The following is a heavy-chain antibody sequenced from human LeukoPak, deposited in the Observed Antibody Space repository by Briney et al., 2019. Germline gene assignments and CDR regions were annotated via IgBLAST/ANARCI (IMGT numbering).Heavy chain of an antibody. CDR2: IRYDGSSR. Sequence: PGGSLRLSCAVSGFTFTTYWLGWVRQAPGKGLEWLTFIRYDGSSRYYADSVKGRFTISRDNSKNTLYLQMNILTTEDTAIYYCAKDRSSSGENFDYWGQGSLVTVSS. D-gene: IGHD6-19*01. CDR1: GFTFTTYW. CDR3: AKDRSSSGENFDY. V-gene: IGHV3-30*02. J-gene: IGHJ4*02.